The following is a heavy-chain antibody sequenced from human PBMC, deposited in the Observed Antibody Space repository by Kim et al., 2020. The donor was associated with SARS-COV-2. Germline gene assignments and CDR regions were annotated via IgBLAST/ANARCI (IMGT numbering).Heavy chain of an antibody. D-gene: IGHD4-17*01. Sequence: YAQGFKGRVPMTGDTSISTAYMELSSLTSDDTAMYYCALDDGATFGYFDYWGQGTLVTVSS. J-gene: IGHJ4*02. V-gene: IGHV1-2*02. CDR3: ALDDGATFGYFDY.